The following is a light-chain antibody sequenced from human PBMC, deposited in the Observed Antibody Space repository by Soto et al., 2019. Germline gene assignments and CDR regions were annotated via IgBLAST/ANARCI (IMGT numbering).Light chain of an antibody. CDR3: SSYTQFSTVV. CDR2: EVS. V-gene: IGLV2-14*01. J-gene: IGLJ3*02. Sequence: QSVLTQPASVSGSPGQSITISCTGTSSDVGAYNYVSWYRQHPGKAPKLVIYEVSNRPSGISSRFSGSKSGNTASLTISGLQAEDEADYYCSSYTQFSTVVFGRGTKLTVL. CDR1: SSDVGAYNY.